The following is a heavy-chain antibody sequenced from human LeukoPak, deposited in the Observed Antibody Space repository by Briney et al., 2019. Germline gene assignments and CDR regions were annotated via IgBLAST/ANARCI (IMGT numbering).Heavy chain of an antibody. CDR3: ARGQGSSWYTY. CDR2: MNPNSGNT. V-gene: IGHV1-8*02. J-gene: IGHJ4*02. CDR1: GGTFSSYD. D-gene: IGHD6-13*01. Sequence: ASVKVSCKASGGTFSSYDINWVRQATGQGLEWMGWMNPNSGNTGYAQKFQGRVTMTRNTSISTAYMELSSLGSEDTAVYYCARGQGSSWYTYWGQGTLVTVSS.